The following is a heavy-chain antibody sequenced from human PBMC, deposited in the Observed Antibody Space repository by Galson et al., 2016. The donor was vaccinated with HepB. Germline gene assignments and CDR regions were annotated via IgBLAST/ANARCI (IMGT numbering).Heavy chain of an antibody. CDR2: IYSGGST. CDR3: ARDPPSSSGGTWG. D-gene: IGHD2-15*01. CDR1: GVTVSNNY. V-gene: IGHV3-66*02. Sequence: LILSCAASGVTVSNNYMSWVRQAPGKGLEFVSLIYSGGSTYYADSVKGRFTISRDSSKNTVFLEMNSLRTEDTAVYYCARDPPSSSGGTWGWGQGTLVTVSS. J-gene: IGHJ4*02.